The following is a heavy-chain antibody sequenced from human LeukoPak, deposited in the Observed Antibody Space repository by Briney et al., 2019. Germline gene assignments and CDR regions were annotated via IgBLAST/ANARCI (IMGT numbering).Heavy chain of an antibody. CDR3: VKNFWSDKYYFYYMDV. J-gene: IGHJ6*03. D-gene: IGHD3-3*01. CDR2: ISGSSGST. Sequence: GGSLRLSCAASGFSFSSYVMSWVRQAPGKGLEWVSGISGSSGSTYYADSVKGRFTISRDNLKNTLYLQMNSLRAEDTAVYYCVKNFWSDKYYFYYMDVWGKGTTVTVSS. V-gene: IGHV3-23*01. CDR1: GFSFSSYV.